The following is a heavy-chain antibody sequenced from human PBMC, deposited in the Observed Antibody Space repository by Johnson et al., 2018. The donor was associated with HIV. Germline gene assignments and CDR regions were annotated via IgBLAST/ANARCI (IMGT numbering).Heavy chain of an antibody. CDR2: IRNKANSYAT. J-gene: IGHJ3*02. CDR1: GFTFSGSA. D-gene: IGHD3-10*01. Sequence: EQLVESGGGLVQPGGSLKLSCAASGFTFSGSAMHWVRQASGKGLEWVGRIRNKANSYATAYAASVKGRFTISRDDSTNTAYLQMNSLTTDDTAVFYGTRTIDVGPAGRSYDAFDIWGQGTMVTVSS. V-gene: IGHV3-73*02. CDR3: TRTIDVGPAGRSYDAFDI.